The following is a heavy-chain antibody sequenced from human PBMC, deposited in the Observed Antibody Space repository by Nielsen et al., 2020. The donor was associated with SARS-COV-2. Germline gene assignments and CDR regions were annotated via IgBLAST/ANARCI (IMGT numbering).Heavy chain of an antibody. CDR3: ARDWMRGDY. CDR2: INPNGGDV. Sequence: ASVKVSCKASGYTFTSYYMHWVRQAPGQGLEWMGRINPNGGDVIYAQRFKGRVTMTGDTSISTAYLELARLTSDDTAMYYCARDWMRGDYWGQGTLVTVSS. V-gene: IGHV1-2*06. J-gene: IGHJ4*02. D-gene: IGHD2-2*03. CDR1: GYTFTSYY.